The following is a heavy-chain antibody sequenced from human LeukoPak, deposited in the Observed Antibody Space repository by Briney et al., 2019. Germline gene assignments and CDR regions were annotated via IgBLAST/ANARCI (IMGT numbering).Heavy chain of an antibody. CDR2: IIPILGIA. CDR3: ARDGLAASGMDV. CDR1: GSTFSSYA. Sequence: ASVKVSCKASGSTFSSYAISWVRQAPGQGLEWMGRIIPILGIANYAQKFQGRVTITADKSTSTAYMELSSLRSEDTAVYYCARDGLAASGMDVWGQGTTVTVSS. D-gene: IGHD6-13*01. J-gene: IGHJ6*02. V-gene: IGHV1-69*04.